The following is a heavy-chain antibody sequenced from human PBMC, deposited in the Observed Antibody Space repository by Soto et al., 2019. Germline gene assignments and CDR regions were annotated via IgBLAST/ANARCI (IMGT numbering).Heavy chain of an antibody. CDR3: ARDQAYYYDSSGYYRRHYYGMDV. D-gene: IGHD3-22*01. Sequence: GGSLRLSCAASGFTFSSYSMNWVRQAPGKGLEWVSSISSSSSYIYYADSVKGRFTISRDNAKHSLYLQMNSLRAEDTAVYYCARDQAYYYDSSGYYRRHYYGMDVWGQGTTVTVSS. J-gene: IGHJ6*02. CDR1: GFTFSSYS. V-gene: IGHV3-21*01. CDR2: ISSSSSYI.